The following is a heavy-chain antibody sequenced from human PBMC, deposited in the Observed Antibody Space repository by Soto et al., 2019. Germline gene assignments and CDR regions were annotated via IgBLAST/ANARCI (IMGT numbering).Heavy chain of an antibody. CDR1: GFSFSTNA. CDR2: ISYDGSNK. V-gene: IGHV3-30-3*01. Sequence: QVQLVESGGGVVQPGRSLRLSCAASGFSFSTNAMNWVRQAPGKGLEWVAVISYDGSNKYYADSVKGRFTISRDNSKNTLYLQMNSLRAEDTAVYYCVRGGDSSGYYYRQYFQHWGQGTPVTVSS. J-gene: IGHJ1*01. CDR3: VRGGDSSGYYYRQYFQH. D-gene: IGHD3-22*01.